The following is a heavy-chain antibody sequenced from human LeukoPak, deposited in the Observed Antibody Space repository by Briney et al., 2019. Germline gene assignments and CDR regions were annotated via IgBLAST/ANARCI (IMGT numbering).Heavy chain of an antibody. V-gene: IGHV3-66*01. Sequence: GGSLRLSCAASGFTVSSNYMSWVRQAPGKGLEWVSVIYSGGSTYYADSVKGRFTISRDNAKNSLYLQMNSLRAEDTAVYYCASATDSSGYLFDYWGQGTLVTVSS. D-gene: IGHD3-22*01. CDR3: ASATDSSGYLFDY. J-gene: IGHJ4*02. CDR2: IYSGGST. CDR1: GFTVSSNY.